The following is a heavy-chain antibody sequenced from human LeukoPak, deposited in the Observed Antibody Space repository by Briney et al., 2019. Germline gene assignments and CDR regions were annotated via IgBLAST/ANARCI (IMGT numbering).Heavy chain of an antibody. V-gene: IGHV3-33*01. CDR1: GFTFSSYG. CDR2: IWYDGSNK. J-gene: IGHJ4*02. Sequence: PGGSLRLSCAASGFTFSSYGMHWVRQAPGKGLEWVAVIWYDGSNKYYADSVKGRFTISRDNSKNTLYLQMNRLRAEDTAVYYCASTSGWYEPIDYWGQGTLVTVSS. CDR3: ASTSGWYEPIDY. D-gene: IGHD6-19*01.